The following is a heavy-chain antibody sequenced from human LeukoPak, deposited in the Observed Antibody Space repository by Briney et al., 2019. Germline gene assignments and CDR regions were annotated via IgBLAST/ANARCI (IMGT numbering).Heavy chain of an antibody. CDR2: INSDGITV. CDR3: ARGSGWFYFDY. V-gene: IGHV3-74*01. J-gene: IGHJ4*02. Sequence: GGSLRLSCAASGFTFSSYWMHWVRQAPGKGLVWVSRINSDGITVTYADSVKGRFTISRDNAKNTLYLQMNSLRAEDTAVYYCARGSGWFYFDYWGQGTLVTVSS. D-gene: IGHD6-19*01. CDR1: GFTFSSYW.